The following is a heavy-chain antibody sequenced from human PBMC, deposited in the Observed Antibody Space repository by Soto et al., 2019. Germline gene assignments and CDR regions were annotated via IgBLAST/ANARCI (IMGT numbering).Heavy chain of an antibody. CDR3: AAHDSGGYYAEY. D-gene: IGHD3-22*01. J-gene: IGHJ4*02. CDR1: GDSVTISDYY. CDR2: IHYSGST. V-gene: IGHV4-39*01. Sequence: QLQLQESGPGLVKPSETLSLTCTVSGDSVTISDYYWGWSRQPPGKGLEWIGSIHYSGSTYYHPSLKSRVTISGDTSKNQFSLKLTSVTAADAAVYYCAAHDSGGYYAEYWGQGTLVTVSA.